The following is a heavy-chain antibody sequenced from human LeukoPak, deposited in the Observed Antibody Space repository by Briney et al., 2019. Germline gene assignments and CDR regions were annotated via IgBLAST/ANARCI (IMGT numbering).Heavy chain of an antibody. CDR2: ISYDGSNK. V-gene: IGHV3-30-3*01. CDR1: GFTFSSYA. J-gene: IGHJ5*02. CDR3: AREDNDYINWFDP. Sequence: PGRSLGLSCAASGFTFSSYAMHWVRQAPGKGPEWVAVISYDGSNKYYADSVKGRFTISRDNSKNTLYLQMNSLRAEDTAVYYCAREDNDYINWFDPWGQGTLVTVSS. D-gene: IGHD4-11*01.